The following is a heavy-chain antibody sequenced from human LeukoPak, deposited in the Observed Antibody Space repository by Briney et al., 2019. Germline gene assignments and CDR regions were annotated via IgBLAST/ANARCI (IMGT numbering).Heavy chain of an antibody. Sequence: PSRTLSLTCTVSGVSISSGAYYWNWIRQPPGKGLEWIGTMYHSESIYYNPSLEGRVSISVDTSKSQFSLKLNSVTAEDTAIYYCTRSAVSWGQGTLVTVSS. J-gene: IGHJ5*02. CDR3: TRSAVS. CDR2: MYHSESI. V-gene: IGHV4-39*01. CDR1: GVSISSGAYY.